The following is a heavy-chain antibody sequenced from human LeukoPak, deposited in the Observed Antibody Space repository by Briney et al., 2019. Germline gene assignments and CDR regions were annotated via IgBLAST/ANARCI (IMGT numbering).Heavy chain of an antibody. J-gene: IGHJ1*01. D-gene: IGHD3-22*01. CDR3: ARAPSEIGGYYPEYFRH. V-gene: IGHV3-74*01. Sequence: PGGSLRLSCAASGFTLSSYWMHCVRQAPGKGLVWVSRIKSDGSTNYADSVKGRFTISRDNAKNTVSLQMNSLRAEDTGVYYCARAPSEIGGYYPEYFRHWGQGTLVTVSS. CDR1: GFTLSSYW. CDR2: IKSDGST.